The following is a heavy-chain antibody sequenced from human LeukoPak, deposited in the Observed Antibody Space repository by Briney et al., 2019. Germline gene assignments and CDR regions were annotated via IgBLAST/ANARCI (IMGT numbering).Heavy chain of an antibody. D-gene: IGHD6-13*01. CDR1: GGTFSSYA. Sequence: SVKVACKASGGTFSSYAISWVRQAPGQGLEWMGRIIPIFGIANYAQKFQGRVTITADKSTSTAYMELSSLRSEDTAVYYCAREGIASVRFDYWGQGTLVTVSS. V-gene: IGHV1-69*04. CDR2: IIPIFGIA. CDR3: AREGIASVRFDY. J-gene: IGHJ4*02.